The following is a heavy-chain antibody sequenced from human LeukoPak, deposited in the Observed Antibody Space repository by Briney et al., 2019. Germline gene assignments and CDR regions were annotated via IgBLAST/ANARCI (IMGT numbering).Heavy chain of an antibody. CDR1: GFTFSSYG. J-gene: IGHJ3*02. D-gene: IGHD1-26*01. CDR3: AKDQGSYYWGDAFNI. Sequence: GRSLRLSCAASGFTFSSYGMHWVRQAPGKGLEWVAVISYDGSNKYCADSVKGRFTISRDNSKNTLYLQMNSLRAEDTAVYYCAKDQGSYYWGDAFNIWGQGTMVTVSS. V-gene: IGHV3-30*18. CDR2: ISYDGSNK.